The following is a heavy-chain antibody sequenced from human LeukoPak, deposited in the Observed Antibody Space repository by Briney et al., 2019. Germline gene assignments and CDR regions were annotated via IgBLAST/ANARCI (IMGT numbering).Heavy chain of an antibody. CDR1: GDSISSSSYY. CDR3: ARTHRVGGFDY. J-gene: IGHJ4*02. Sequence: SETLSLTCTVSGDSISSSSYYGGWIRQPPGKGLEWIGSIYYSGSTYYNPSHKSRATISVDTSKNQFSLKLSSVTAADTAVYYCARTHRVGGFDYWGQGTLVTVSS. CDR2: IYYSGST. V-gene: IGHV4-39*01.